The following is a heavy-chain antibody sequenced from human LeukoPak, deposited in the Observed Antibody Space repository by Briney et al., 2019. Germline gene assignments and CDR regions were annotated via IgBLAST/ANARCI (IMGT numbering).Heavy chain of an antibody. J-gene: IGHJ5*02. CDR1: GFTFSSYA. D-gene: IGHD2-2*01. V-gene: IGHV3-30-3*01. Sequence: PGGSLRLSCAASGFTFSSYAMHWVRQAPGKGLEWVAVISYDGSNKYYADSVKGRFTISRDNSKNTLYLQMNSLRAEDTAVYYCARETIVVEPAAKFSKFDPWGQGTLVTVSS. CDR3: ARETIVVEPAAKFSKFDP. CDR2: ISYDGSNK.